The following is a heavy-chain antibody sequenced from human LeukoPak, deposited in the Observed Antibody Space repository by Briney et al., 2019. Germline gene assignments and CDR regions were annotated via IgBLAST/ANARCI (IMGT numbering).Heavy chain of an antibody. D-gene: IGHD3-9*01. V-gene: IGHV4-31*03. CDR2: IYYSGST. Sequence: SETLSLTCTVSGASISSGGYYWSWIRQHPGKGLEWIGYIYYSGSTYYNPSLKSRVTISVDTSKNQFSLKLSSVTAADTAVYYCASSYYDILTGYYSFDYWGQGTLVTVSS. J-gene: IGHJ4*02. CDR1: GASISSGGYY. CDR3: ASSYYDILTGYYSFDY.